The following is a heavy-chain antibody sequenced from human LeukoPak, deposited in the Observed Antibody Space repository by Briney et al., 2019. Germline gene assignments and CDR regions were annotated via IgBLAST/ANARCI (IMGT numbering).Heavy chain of an antibody. CDR2: IRSQIYGGTP. CDR3: TRDQTPYY. CDR1: GFTCSSYW. J-gene: IGHJ4*02. Sequence: HPGGSLRLSCVASGFTCSSYWRTWVRQAPGKGLEWVGFIRSQIYGGTPEYAASVKGRLTISRDDSEGVAYLQMNSLKTEDTAVYYCTRDQTPYYWGQGTLVTVSS. V-gene: IGHV3-49*04.